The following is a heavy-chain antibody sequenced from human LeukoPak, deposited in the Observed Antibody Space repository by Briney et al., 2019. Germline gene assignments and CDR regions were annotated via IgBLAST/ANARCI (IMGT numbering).Heavy chain of an antibody. D-gene: IGHD4-17*01. CDR3: ARGGFTVTTFFYYFDY. Sequence: PGGSLRLSCAASGFTVSSNYMSWVRQAPGKGLEWVSVIYSGGSTYYADSVKGRFTISRDNSKNTLHLQMNSLRAGDTAVYYCARGGFTVTTFFYYFDYWGQGTLVTVSS. J-gene: IGHJ4*02. CDR1: GFTVSSNY. CDR2: IYSGGST. V-gene: IGHV3-66*02.